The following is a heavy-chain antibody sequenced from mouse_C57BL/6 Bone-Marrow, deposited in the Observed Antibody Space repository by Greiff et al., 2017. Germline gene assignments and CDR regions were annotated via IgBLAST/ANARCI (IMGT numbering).Heavy chain of an antibody. CDR2: IYPSDSET. J-gene: IGHJ4*01. V-gene: IGHV1-61*01. CDR3: ARSNYVGYYAMDY. D-gene: IGHD2-5*01. CDR1: GYTFTSYW. Sequence: VQLQQSGAELVRPGSSVKLSCKASGYTFTSYWMDWVKQRPGQGLEWIGNIYPSDSETHYNQKFKDKATLTVDKSSSTAYMQLSSLTSEDSAVYYCARSNYVGYYAMDYWGQGTSVTVSS.